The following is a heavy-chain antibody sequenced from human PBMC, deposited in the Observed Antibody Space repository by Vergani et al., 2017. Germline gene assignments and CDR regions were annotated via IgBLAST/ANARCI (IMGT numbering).Heavy chain of an antibody. CDR2: INVNNGNT. D-gene: IGHD2-15*01. CDR3: ARGGYCSGFRCRDYYGMDV. J-gene: IGHJ6*02. CDR1: GYTFNSYA. V-gene: IGHV1-18*01. Sequence: QVHLLQSGAAVKKPGASVRVSCKSSGYTFNSYAITCVRQAPGQGLEWMVWINVNNGNTKYTQKFQGRVTMTTDTSTNTAYMELRRLKSDDTAVYYCARGGYCSGFRCRDYYGMDVWGQGTTVIVSS.